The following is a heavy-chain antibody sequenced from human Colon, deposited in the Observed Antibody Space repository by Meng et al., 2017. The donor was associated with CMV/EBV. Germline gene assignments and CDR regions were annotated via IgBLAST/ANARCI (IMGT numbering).Heavy chain of an antibody. CDR2: ISSDGSST. D-gene: IGHD1-26*01. CDR3: ARDSGSFTSADY. CDR1: GFTFSSYW. J-gene: IGHJ4*02. Sequence: GGSLRLSCAASGFTFSSYWMHWVRQAPGKGLVWVSRISSDGSSTSYADSVKGRFTISRDNAKNTLYLQMNSLRAEDTAVYYCARDSGSFTSADYWGQGTLVIVSS. V-gene: IGHV3-74*01.